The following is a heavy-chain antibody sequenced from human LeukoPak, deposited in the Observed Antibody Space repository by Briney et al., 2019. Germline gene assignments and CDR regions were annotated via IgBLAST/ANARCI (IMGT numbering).Heavy chain of an antibody. Sequence: PGGSLRLSCAASGFTFSSYSMNWVRQAPGKGLEWVSYISSSSSTIYYADSVKGRFTISRDNAKNSLYLQMNSLRAEDTAVYYCARDRVAAAGTLYYYGMDVWGQGTTVTVSS. CDR3: ARDRVAAAGTLYYYGMDV. J-gene: IGHJ6*02. D-gene: IGHD6-13*01. CDR2: ISSSSSTI. V-gene: IGHV3-48*04. CDR1: GFTFSSYS.